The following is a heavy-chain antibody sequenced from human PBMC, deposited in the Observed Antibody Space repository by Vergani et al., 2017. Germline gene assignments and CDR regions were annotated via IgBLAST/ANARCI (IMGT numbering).Heavy chain of an antibody. Sequence: QVQLQESGPGLVKPSETLSLTCTVSGGSISSYYWSWIRQPPGKGLEWIGYIYYSGSTNYNPSPKSRVTISVDTSKNQFSLKLSSVTAADTAVYYYARVNEDIVATTFDYWGQGTLVTVSS. J-gene: IGHJ4*02. D-gene: IGHD5-12*01. V-gene: IGHV4-59*01. CDR3: ARVNEDIVATTFDY. CDR2: IYYSGST. CDR1: GGSISSYY.